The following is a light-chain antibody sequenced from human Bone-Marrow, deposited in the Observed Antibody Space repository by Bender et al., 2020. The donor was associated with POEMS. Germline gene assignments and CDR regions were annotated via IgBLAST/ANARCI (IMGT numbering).Light chain of an antibody. V-gene: IGLV2-11*01. CDR1: SSDVGSYNL. J-gene: IGLJ3*02. CDR3: CSYAGSYTWV. CDR2: DVT. Sequence: QSALTQPASVSGSPGQSITISCTGTSSDVGSYNLVSWYQQHPGKAPKLMTYDVTKRPSGVPDRFSGSKSGNTASLTISGLQAEDEADYYCCSYAGSYTWVFGGGTKLTVL.